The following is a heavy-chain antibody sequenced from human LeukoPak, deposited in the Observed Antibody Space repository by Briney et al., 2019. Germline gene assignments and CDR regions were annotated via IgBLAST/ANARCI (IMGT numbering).Heavy chain of an antibody. CDR1: GGTFSSDA. J-gene: IGHJ4*02. CDR2: IIPIFGTA. D-gene: IGHD4-23*01. V-gene: IGHV1-69*05. Sequence: SVKVSCKASGGTFSSDAISWVRQAPGQGLEWMGGIIPIFGTAEYAQKFQDRVTITTDESTSTAYMELSSLRSEDTAVYYCARARVVVTGPLDYWGQGTLVTVSS. CDR3: ARARVVVTGPLDY.